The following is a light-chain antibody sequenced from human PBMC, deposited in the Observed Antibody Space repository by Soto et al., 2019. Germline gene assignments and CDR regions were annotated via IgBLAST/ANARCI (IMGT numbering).Light chain of an antibody. CDR3: QQFRNWPWT. CDR1: QSVSSSY. J-gene: IGKJ1*01. CDR2: AGS. Sequence: EIVLTQSPGTLSLSPGERYTLSGRASQSVSSSYLAWYQHKPGQAPRLLIHAGSTRATGITARISGSGSGTEFTLTISSLQSEDFAVYYCQQFRNWPWTVGQGTKVEIK. V-gene: IGKV3-20*01.